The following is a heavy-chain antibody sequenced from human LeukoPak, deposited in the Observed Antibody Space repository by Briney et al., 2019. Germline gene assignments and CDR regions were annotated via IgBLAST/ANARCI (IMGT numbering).Heavy chain of an antibody. CDR1: GYAISSGYY. V-gene: IGHV4-38-2*01. Sequence: SETLSLTCAVSGYAISSGYYWGWIRQPPGKGLEWIGSIYHSGSTYYNPSLKSRVTISVDTSKNQFSLKLSSVTAADTAVYYCARQPPRWELQYYYYYMDVWGKGTTVTVSS. J-gene: IGHJ6*03. D-gene: IGHD1-26*01. CDR2: IYHSGST. CDR3: ARQPPRWELQYYYYYMDV.